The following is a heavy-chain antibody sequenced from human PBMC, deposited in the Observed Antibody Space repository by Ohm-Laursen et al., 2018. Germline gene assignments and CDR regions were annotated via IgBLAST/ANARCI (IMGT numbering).Heavy chain of an antibody. CDR2: IHHTGTT. J-gene: IGHJ4*02. V-gene: IGHV4-38-2*02. Sequence: SGTLSLTCSVSGDSISSGYYWAWIRQPPGGGLEYIGGIHHTGTTYHNPSHKGRLSISVDASKNHFSLKLRSLTAADTAMYFCARDRAGSFDYWGQGIRVIVSS. D-gene: IGHD3-10*01. CDR3: ARDRAGSFDY. CDR1: GDSISSGYY.